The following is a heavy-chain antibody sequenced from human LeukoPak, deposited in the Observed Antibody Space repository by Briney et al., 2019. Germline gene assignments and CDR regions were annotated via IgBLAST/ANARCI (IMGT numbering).Heavy chain of an antibody. D-gene: IGHD2-15*01. J-gene: IGHJ4*02. CDR3: ARGVVVAATPAQFDY. Sequence: KPSETLSLTCTVSGGSISSYYWSWIRQPAGKGLEWIGRIYTSGSTNYNPSLKSRVPMSVDTSKNQFSLKLSSVTAADTAVYYCARGVVVAATPAQFDYWGQGTLVTVSS. CDR2: IYTSGST. CDR1: GGSISSYY. V-gene: IGHV4-4*07.